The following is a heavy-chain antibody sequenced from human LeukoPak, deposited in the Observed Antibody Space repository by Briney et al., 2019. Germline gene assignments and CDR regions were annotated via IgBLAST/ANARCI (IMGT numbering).Heavy chain of an antibody. J-gene: IGHJ4*02. Sequence: GGSLRLSCAASGFTFSSYAMSWVRHAPGRGLEWVSAISGSGGSTYYADSVKGRFTISRDNSKNTLYLQMNSVRAEDTAVYYCAKDLGYGDHVVYDYWGQGTLVTVSS. CDR2: ISGSGGST. CDR3: AKDLGYGDHVVYDY. D-gene: IGHD4-17*01. V-gene: IGHV3-23*01. CDR1: GFTFSSYA.